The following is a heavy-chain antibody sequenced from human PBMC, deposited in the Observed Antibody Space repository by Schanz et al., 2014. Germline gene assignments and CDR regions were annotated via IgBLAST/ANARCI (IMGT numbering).Heavy chain of an antibody. CDR3: AKDSVLVATGHDYFDY. J-gene: IGHJ4*02. D-gene: IGHD2-21*01. CDR2: IGSSSTTM. V-gene: IGHV3-48*01. Sequence: EVYLVESGGGLVQPGGSLRLSCAASGFTFFTYNMNWVRQAPGRGLEWISYIGSSSTTMYYADSVKGRFTISRDNSNNTLFLQMSSLRVEDTAIYYCAKDSVLVATGHDYFDYWGQGTLVTVSS. CDR1: GFTFFTYN.